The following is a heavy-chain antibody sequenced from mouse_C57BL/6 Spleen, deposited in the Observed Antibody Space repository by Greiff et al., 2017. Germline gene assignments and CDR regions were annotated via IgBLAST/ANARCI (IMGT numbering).Heavy chain of an antibody. CDR3: ARSAYYYGSSLYAMDY. CDR1: GYSFTGYY. V-gene: IGHV1-31*01. D-gene: IGHD1-1*01. CDR2: IYPYNGVS. J-gene: IGHJ4*01. Sequence: VQLQQSGPELVKPGASVKISCKASGYSFTGYYMHWVKQSHGNILDWIGYIYPYNGVSSYNQKFKGKATLTVDKSSSTAYMELRSLTSEDSAVYYCARSAYYYGSSLYAMDYWGQGTSVTVSS.